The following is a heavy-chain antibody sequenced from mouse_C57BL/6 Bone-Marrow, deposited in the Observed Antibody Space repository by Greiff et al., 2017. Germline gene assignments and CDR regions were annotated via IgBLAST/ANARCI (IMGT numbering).Heavy chain of an antibody. D-gene: IGHD2-12*01. CDR1: GYSITSGYD. V-gene: IGHV3-1*01. Sequence: EVKLMESGPGMVKPSQSLSLTCTVTGYSITSGYDWHWIRHIPGNQLEWMGYISYCGSTNYNPSLKSRISITHDTSKNHFFLKLNSVTTDDTATYYYAGACYLWVAYWGRGTLVTVSA. CDR3: AGACYLWVAY. CDR2: ISYCGST. J-gene: IGHJ3*01.